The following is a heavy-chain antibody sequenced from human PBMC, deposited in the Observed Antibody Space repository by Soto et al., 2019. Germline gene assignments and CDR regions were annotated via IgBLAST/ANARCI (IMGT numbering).Heavy chain of an antibody. CDR3: AREGSYYYDSSGYYSDY. J-gene: IGHJ4*02. Sequence: GASVKVSCKASGGTFSSYTISWVRQAPGQGLEWMGRIIPILGIANYAQKFQGRVTITADKSTSTAYMELSSLRSEDTAVYYCAREGSYYYDSSGYYSDYWGQGTLVTVSS. CDR1: GGTFSSYT. CDR2: IIPILGIA. D-gene: IGHD3-22*01. V-gene: IGHV1-69*04.